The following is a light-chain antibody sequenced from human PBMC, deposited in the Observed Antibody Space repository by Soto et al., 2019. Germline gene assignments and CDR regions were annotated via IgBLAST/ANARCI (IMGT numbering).Light chain of an antibody. Sequence: EIVMTQSPATLSVSPGERATHSCRASQSVRSNLAWYQQKPGQAPRLLIYGASTRATGIPARFSGSGSGTEFTLTISSLQSEHFAVYYCQQYNNWPPWTFGQGTKVEIK. J-gene: IGKJ1*01. V-gene: IGKV3-15*01. CDR3: QQYNNWPPWT. CDR1: QSVRSN. CDR2: GAS.